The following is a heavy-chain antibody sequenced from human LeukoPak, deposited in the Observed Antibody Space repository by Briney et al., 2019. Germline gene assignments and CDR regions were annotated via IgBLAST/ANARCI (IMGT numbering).Heavy chain of an antibody. Sequence: SQTLSLTCTVSGGSLSSGGYYWSWIRQHPGKGLEWIGYIYYSGCTYYNPSLKRRVTISVDTSKNQFSLKLSSVTAADTAVYYCARGGRYAYYDCWSGYTNWFDPWGQGTLVTISS. CDR2: IYYSGCT. D-gene: IGHD3-3*01. CDR3: ARGGRYAYYDCWSGYTNWFDP. J-gene: IGHJ5*02. CDR1: GGSLSSGGYY. V-gene: IGHV4-31*03.